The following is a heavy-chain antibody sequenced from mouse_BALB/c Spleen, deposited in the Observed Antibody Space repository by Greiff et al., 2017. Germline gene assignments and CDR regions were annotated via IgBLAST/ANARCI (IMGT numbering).Heavy chain of an antibody. CDR2: IWTGGGT. V-gene: IGHV2-9-2*01. Sequence: VKLQESGPGLVAPSQSLSITCTVSGFSLTSYDISWIRQPPGKGLEWLGVIWTGGGTNYNSAFMSRLSISKDNSKSQVFLKMNSLQTDDTAIYYCVRDRFDYWGQGTTLTVSS. J-gene: IGHJ2*01. CDR3: VRDRFDY. CDR1: GFSLTSYD.